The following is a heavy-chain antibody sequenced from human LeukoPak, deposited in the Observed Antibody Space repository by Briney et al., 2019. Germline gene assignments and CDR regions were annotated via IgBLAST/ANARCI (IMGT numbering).Heavy chain of an antibody. Sequence: QPGGSLRLSCAASGFTFSSYAMSWVRQAPGKGLEWVSAVSGSGGSTYYADSVKGRFTISRDNSKNTLYLQMNSLRAEDTAVYYWRKKGVDDSRGYYSGVGFPAYMDVWGKGTTVTIS. J-gene: IGHJ6*03. V-gene: IGHV3-23*01. CDR3: RKKGVDDSRGYYSGVGFPAYMDV. CDR1: GFTFSSYA. CDR2: VSGSGGST. D-gene: IGHD3-22*01.